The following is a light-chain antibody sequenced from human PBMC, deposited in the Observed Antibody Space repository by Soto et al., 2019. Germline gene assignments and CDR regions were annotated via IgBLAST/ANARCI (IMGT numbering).Light chain of an antibody. CDR2: GAS. J-gene: IGKJ2*01. V-gene: IGKV3-15*01. CDR1: RSVSSN. Sequence: EIVMTQSPATLSVSPGERATLSCRASRSVSSNLAWYQQKRGQAPRRLMYGASTRATGIPARFSGSGSGTDFTLTISSLQSEDFALYYCQQYNNWPPYTFGQGTKPEIK. CDR3: QQYNNWPPYT.